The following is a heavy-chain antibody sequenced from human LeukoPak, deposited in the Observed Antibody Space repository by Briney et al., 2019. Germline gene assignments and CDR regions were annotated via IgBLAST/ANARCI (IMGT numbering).Heavy chain of an antibody. CDR2: ISYDGSNK. J-gene: IGHJ6*02. V-gene: IGHV3-30*18. D-gene: IGHD5-24*01. Sequence: GRSLRLSCAASGFTFSSYGMHWVRQAPGKGLEWVAVISYDGSNKYYADSVKGRFTISRDNSKNTLYLQMNSLRAEDTAVYYCAKWNGGGYNWYYYYGMDVWGQGTTVTVSS. CDR3: AKWNGGGYNWYYYYGMDV. CDR1: GFTFSSYG.